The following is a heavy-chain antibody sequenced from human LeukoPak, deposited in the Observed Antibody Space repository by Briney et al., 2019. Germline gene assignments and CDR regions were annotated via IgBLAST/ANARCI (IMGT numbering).Heavy chain of an antibody. CDR2: INPNSGGT. CDR3: ARAGVGVYCSSTSCYTGVDY. Sequence: ASVKVSCKASGYTFTGYYMHWVRQAPGQGLEWMGRINPNSGGTNYAQKFQGRVTMTRDTSISTAYMELSRLRSEDTAVYYCARAGVGVYCSSTSCYTGVDYWGQGTLVTVSS. V-gene: IGHV1-2*06. J-gene: IGHJ4*02. D-gene: IGHD2-2*02. CDR1: GYTFTGYY.